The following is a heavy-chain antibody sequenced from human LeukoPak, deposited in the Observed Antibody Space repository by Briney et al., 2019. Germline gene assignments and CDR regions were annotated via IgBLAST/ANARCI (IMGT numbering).Heavy chain of an antibody. CDR2: IIPILGIA. CDR3: ARENGGLGKDGFNWFDP. V-gene: IGHV1-69*04. D-gene: IGHD5-24*01. CDR1: GGTFSSYA. Sequence: GASVKVSCKASGGTFSSYAISWVRQAPGQGLEWMGRIIPILGIANYAQKFQGRVTITADKSTSTAYMELSSLRPEDTAVYYCARENGGLGKDGFNWFDPWGQGTLVTVSS. J-gene: IGHJ5*02.